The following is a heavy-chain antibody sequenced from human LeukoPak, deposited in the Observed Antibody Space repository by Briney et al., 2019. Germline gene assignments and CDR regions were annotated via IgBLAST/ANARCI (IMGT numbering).Heavy chain of an antibody. CDR2: IIPIFGTT. CDR3: ATVSTCGDYLNYFQY. J-gene: IGHJ1*01. D-gene: IGHD4-17*01. CDR1: GGTFSRYA. V-gene: IGHV1-69*05. Sequence: SVKVSCKASGGTFSRYAISWVRRAPGQGLEWMGGIIPIFGTTNYAQKFQGRVTITTDESTSTAFMELSSLRSEDTAVYYCATVSTCGDYLNYFQYWGQGTLVTVSS.